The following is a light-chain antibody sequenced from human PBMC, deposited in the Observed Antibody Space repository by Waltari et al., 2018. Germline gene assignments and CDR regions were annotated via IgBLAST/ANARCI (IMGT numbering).Light chain of an antibody. CDR3: QQSYSTPPT. J-gene: IGKJ5*01. Sequence: IRITQSPSSLSASTGDRVPITCRASQSISSYLNWYQQKPGKAPKFLISAASSLQSGVPSRFSGSGSGTDFTLTISSLQPEDFATYYCQQSYSTPPTFGQGTRLETK. V-gene: IGKV1-39*01. CDR2: AAS. CDR1: QSISSY.